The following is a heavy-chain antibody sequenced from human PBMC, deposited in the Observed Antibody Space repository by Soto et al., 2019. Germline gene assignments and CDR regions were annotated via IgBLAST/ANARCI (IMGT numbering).Heavy chain of an antibody. J-gene: IGHJ4*02. CDR2: ISGSGSTT. V-gene: IGHV3-23*01. D-gene: IGHD4-4*01. CDR3: VTRSRGLQSSPPRLDS. Sequence: EVQLLESGGGLVQPGGSLRLSCAASGLTFSGYGMSWVRQAPGTGLEWVSAISGSGSTTYYADSVKGRFTISRDDSKNSLFLKMHSLRAEDTAVYYCVTRSRGLQSSPPRLDSWGQGTLVTVSS. CDR1: GLTFSGYG.